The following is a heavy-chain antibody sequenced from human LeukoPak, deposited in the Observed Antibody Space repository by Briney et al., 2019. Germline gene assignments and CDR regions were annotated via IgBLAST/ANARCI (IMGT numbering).Heavy chain of an antibody. CDR2: IRYDGSNK. CDR3: AKVRIAAHANYYHYYYMDV. CDR1: GFTFSNYG. D-gene: IGHD6-6*01. V-gene: IGHV3-30*02. J-gene: IGHJ6*03. Sequence: GGSLRLSCAASGFTFSNYGMHWVRQAPGKGLEWVAFIRYDGSNKYYADSVKGRFTISRDNSKNTLYLQMNSLRAEDTAVYYCAKVRIAAHANYYHYYYMDVWGKGTTVTVSS.